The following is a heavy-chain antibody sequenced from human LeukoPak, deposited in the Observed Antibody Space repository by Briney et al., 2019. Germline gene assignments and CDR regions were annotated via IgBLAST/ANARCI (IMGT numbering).Heavy chain of an antibody. Sequence: GGSLRLSCAASGFTFSTYAMHWVRQAPGKGLEWVAVISSDGSNKYYADSVKGRFTISRDNSKNTLYLQMISLRTEDTAVYYCARSRYIYGAASNWFDPWGQGTLVTVSS. V-gene: IGHV3-30*04. J-gene: IGHJ5*02. CDR3: ARSRYIYGAASNWFDP. CDR1: GFTFSTYA. D-gene: IGHD1-1*01. CDR2: ISSDGSNK.